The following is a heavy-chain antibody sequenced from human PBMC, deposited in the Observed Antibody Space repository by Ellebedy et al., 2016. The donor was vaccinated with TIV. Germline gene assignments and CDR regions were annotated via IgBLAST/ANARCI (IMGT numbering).Heavy chain of an antibody. CDR2: TYYRSKWNN. CDR3: ARGWFGSGMGV. D-gene: IGHD3-16*01. Sequence: SQTLSLTCVISGDSVSTDIGWNWIRQSPSRGLEWLGMTYYRSKWNNDYAVSLKSRITINPDTSKNQFSLQLNSVIPDDTAVYYCARGWFGSGMGVWGQGTTVTVSS. CDR1: GDSVSTDIG. J-gene: IGHJ6*02. V-gene: IGHV6-1*01.